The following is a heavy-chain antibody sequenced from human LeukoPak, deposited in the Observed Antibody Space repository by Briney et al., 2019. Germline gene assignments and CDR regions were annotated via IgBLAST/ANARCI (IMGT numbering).Heavy chain of an antibody. Sequence: MASETLSLTCTVSGGSISSGGYYWSWIRQHPGKGLEWIGYIYYSGSTYYNPSLKSRATISVDTSNNQFSLRLTSVTAADTAVYYCAREDAYGGTHFDYWGQGTLVTVSS. V-gene: IGHV4-31*03. CDR3: AREDAYGGTHFDY. CDR2: IYYSGST. D-gene: IGHD4-23*01. J-gene: IGHJ4*02. CDR1: GGSISSGGYY.